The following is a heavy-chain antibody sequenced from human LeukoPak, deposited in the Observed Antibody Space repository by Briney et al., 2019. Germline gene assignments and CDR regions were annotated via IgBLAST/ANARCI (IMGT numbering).Heavy chain of an antibody. Sequence: GGSLRLSCAASGFTFSRYSMNWVRQAPGKGLEWVSYISSSSSTVYYADSLKGRFTISRDNAKDSLYLQMNSLRDEDTAVYYCARAQTYYGSGSYLYWGQGTLVTVSS. D-gene: IGHD3-10*01. J-gene: IGHJ4*02. CDR3: ARAQTYYGSGSYLY. CDR2: ISSSSSTV. CDR1: GFTFSRYS. V-gene: IGHV3-48*02.